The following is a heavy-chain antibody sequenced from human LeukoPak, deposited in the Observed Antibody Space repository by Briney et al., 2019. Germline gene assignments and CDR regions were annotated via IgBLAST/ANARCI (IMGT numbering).Heavy chain of an antibody. CDR1: GGSISSGGYY. V-gene: IGHV4-31*03. Sequence: TSETLSLTCTVSGGSISSGGYYWSWIRQHPGKGLEWIGYIYYSGSTYYNPSLKSRVTISVDTSKNQFSLKLSSVTAADTAVYYCARGGHYYDSSGSLIDYWGQGTLVTVSS. CDR3: ARGGHYYDSSGSLIDY. D-gene: IGHD3-22*01. CDR2: IYYSGST. J-gene: IGHJ4*02.